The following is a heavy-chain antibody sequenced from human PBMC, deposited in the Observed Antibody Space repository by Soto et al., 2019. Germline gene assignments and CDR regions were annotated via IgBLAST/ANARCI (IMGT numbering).Heavy chain of an antibody. J-gene: IGHJ6*02. CDR2: ISSSGSTI. CDR1: GFTFSSYE. V-gene: IGHV3-48*03. D-gene: IGHD5-18*01. Sequence: XGSLRLSCSASGFTFSSYEMNWVRQAPGKGLEWVPYISSSGSTIYYADSVKGRFTISRDNAKNSLYLQMNSLRAEDTAVYYCARVRTAMVSDGMDVWGQGTTVTVSS. CDR3: ARVRTAMVSDGMDV.